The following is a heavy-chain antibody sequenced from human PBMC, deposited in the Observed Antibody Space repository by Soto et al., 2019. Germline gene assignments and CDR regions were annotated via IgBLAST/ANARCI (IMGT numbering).Heavy chain of an antibody. CDR3: ARSGLRFLEWSFDI. CDR2: TYYRSKWYN. Sequence: SQTLSLTCAISGDSVSSNSAAWNWIRQSPSRGLEWLGRTYYRSKWYNDYAVSVKSRITINPDTSKNQFSLQLNSVTPEGTAVYYCARSGLRFLEWSFDIWGQGTMVTVSS. J-gene: IGHJ3*02. D-gene: IGHD3-3*01. CDR1: GDSVSSNSAA. V-gene: IGHV6-1*01.